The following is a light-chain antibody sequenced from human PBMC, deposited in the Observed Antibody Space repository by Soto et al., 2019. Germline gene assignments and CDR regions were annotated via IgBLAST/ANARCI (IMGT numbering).Light chain of an antibody. V-gene: IGLV2-23*01. CDR2: EGS. CDR3: CSYAGSSTWV. J-gene: IGLJ3*02. Sequence: QSALTQPASVSGSPRQSITISCTGTSSDVGNYNLVSWYQQHPGKAPKLMIYEGSKRPSGISNRFSGSKSGNTASLTISGLQAEDEADYYCCSYAGSSTWVFGGGTKVTVL. CDR1: SSDVGNYNL.